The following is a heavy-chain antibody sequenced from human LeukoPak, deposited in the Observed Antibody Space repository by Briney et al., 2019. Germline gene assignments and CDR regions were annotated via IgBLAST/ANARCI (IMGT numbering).Heavy chain of an antibody. CDR1: GFTFSSYA. Sequence: GRSLRLSCAASGFTFSSYAMHWVRQAPGKGLEWVAVISYDGSNKYYADSVKGRFTISRDNSKNTLYLQMNSLRAEDTAVYYCARAPEFDYDSSGYYYPFDYWGQGTLVTVSS. CDR2: ISYDGSNK. D-gene: IGHD3-22*01. V-gene: IGHV3-30-3*01. J-gene: IGHJ4*02. CDR3: ARAPEFDYDSSGYYYPFDY.